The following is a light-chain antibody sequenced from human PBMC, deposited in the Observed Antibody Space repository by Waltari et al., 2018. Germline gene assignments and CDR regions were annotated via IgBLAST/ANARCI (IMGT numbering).Light chain of an antibody. CDR3: QSYDTTLSVV. V-gene: IGLV1-40*01. CDR1: TSNIGAGYD. J-gene: IGLJ2*01. Sequence: QSVLTQPPSVSGAPGQRVSISCTGGTSNIGAGYDVHWYQQGPGKAPKLIIYGTNTRPLGVPDRFFGSQYGTSASLAIIGLQAEDEGDYYCQSYDTTLSVVFGGGTKLTVL. CDR2: GTN.